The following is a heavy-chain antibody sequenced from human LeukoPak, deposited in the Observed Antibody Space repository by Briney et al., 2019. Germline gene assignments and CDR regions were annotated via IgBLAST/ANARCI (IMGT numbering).Heavy chain of an antibody. J-gene: IGHJ4*02. Sequence: SETLSLTCTVSGGSIDRSSYYWGWLRQPPGRGREWIGSIHYRGSTYYTPSLKSRVTISVDTSKNHFSLSMSSVTAADTAVYYCARDTYYSDTSGYYKIGYFDYWGQGTLVTVSS. V-gene: IGHV4-39*02. CDR2: IHYRGST. D-gene: IGHD3-22*01. CDR1: GGSIDRSSYY. CDR3: ARDTYYSDTSGYYKIGYFDY.